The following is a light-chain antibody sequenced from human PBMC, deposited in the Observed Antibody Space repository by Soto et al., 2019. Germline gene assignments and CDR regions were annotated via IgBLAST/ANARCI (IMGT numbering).Light chain of an antibody. CDR3: QQYNSYPWT. CDR1: QSISSW. CDR2: DAS. J-gene: IGKJ1*01. Sequence: DIQMTQSPSTLSASVGDGVTITCRASQSISSWLAWYQQKPGKAPTLLIYDASSLESGVPARFSGSGSGTEFTLTISSLQPDDVATYYCQQYNSYPWTFGQGTKVDIK. V-gene: IGKV1-5*01.